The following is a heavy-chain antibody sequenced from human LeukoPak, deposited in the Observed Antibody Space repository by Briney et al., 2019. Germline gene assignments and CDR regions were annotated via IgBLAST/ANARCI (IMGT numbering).Heavy chain of an antibody. CDR2: MSAYNDRT. D-gene: IGHD3-9*01. CDR3: AQELSDIFVVRTDS. CDR1: GFTFSSYA. J-gene: IGHJ4*02. V-gene: IGHV3-23*01. Sequence: GGSLRLSCAVSGFTFSSYAMSWVRQTPGKGLEWVATMSAYNDRTHYADSVRGRFTVSRDNSKNTLSLQMNSLREDDTAVYYCAQELSDIFVVRTDSWGQGTLVTVSS.